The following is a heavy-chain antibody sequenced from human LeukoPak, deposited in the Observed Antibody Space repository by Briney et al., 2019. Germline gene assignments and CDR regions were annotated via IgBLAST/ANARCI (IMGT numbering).Heavy chain of an antibody. CDR2: TYYRPEGWSN. V-gene: IGHV6-1*01. Sequence: SQTLSLTCAISGDSVSSTAVAWNWIRQSPSRGLEWLGRTYYRPEGWSNEYAPSVKSRITINPDTSKNQFSLQLNSVTPDDTAVYYCAKGLRLENWFDPWGQGTLVTVSS. CDR3: AKGLRLENWFDP. J-gene: IGHJ5*02. CDR1: GDSVSSTAVA. D-gene: IGHD5-12*01.